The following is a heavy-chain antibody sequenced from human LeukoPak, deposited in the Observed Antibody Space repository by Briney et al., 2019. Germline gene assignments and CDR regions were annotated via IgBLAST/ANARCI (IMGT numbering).Heavy chain of an antibody. Sequence: GGSLRLSCAASGFTFTSSAMSWVRQAPGKGLECVSSISGSGGSTDYAGSVKGRFTISRDNSKNTLYLQMNGLRAEDTAVYYCASHKENFYDSSDNYWGQGTLVTVSS. CDR1: GFTFTSSA. CDR2: ISGSGGST. D-gene: IGHD3-22*01. J-gene: IGHJ4*02. CDR3: ASHKENFYDSSDNY. V-gene: IGHV3-23*01.